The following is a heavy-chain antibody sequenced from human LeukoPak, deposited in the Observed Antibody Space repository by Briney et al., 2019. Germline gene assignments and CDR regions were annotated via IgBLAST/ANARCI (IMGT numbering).Heavy chain of an antibody. CDR1: GGSIRTSSYY. J-gene: IGHJ3*02. Sequence: SETLSLTCVVSGGSIRTSSYYWAWIRLPPGKGLEWIVSMYYSGSIYYNSSLKSRITVSADTPKNQLSLKLSSVTAADTAVYYCARLVDSGWYRGLDIWGQGTMVTVSS. V-gene: IGHV4-39*01. CDR3: ARLVDSGWYRGLDI. CDR2: MYYSGSI. D-gene: IGHD6-19*01.